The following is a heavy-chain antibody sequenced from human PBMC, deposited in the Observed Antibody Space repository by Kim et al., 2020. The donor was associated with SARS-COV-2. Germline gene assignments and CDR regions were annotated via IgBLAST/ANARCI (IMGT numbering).Heavy chain of an antibody. D-gene: IGHD5-18*01. CDR3: ARDWSEWELGYSYGYPGWFDP. Sequence: ASVKVSCKASGYTFTSYGISWVRQAPGQGLEWMGWISAYNGNTNYAQKLQGRVTMTTDTSTSTAYMELRSLRSDDTAVYYCARDWSEWELGYSYGYPGWFDPWGQGTLVTVSS. CDR2: ISAYNGNT. CDR1: GYTFTSYG. V-gene: IGHV1-18*01. J-gene: IGHJ5*02.